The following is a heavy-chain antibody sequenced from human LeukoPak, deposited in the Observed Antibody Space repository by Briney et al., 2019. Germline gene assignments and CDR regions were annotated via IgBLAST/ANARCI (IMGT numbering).Heavy chain of an antibody. Sequence: GGSLCLSCAASGFTFTNAWMSWVRQAPGKGLEWVGRIKSKTDGGTTEYAAPVKGRFTILRDDSKNTLYLQMNSLKTEDTAVYYCNTYELQSFTNWGQAKVDTVSS. V-gene: IGHV3-15*01. CDR1: GFTFTNAW. CDR2: IKSKTDGGTT. D-gene: IGHD5-24*01. CDR3: NTYELQSFTN. J-gene: IGHJ4*02.